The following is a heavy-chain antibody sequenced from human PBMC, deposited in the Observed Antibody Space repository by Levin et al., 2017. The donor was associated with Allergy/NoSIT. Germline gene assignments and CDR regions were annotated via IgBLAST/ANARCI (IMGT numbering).Heavy chain of an antibody. Sequence: GESLKISCVASGFTFSSYWMHWVRQAPGKGLVWDSRIKSDGSVTNYADSVKGRVTISRDNAKNTLYLQMNSLRDEDTAVYYCARVGMATHSFDSWGLGTLVIVSS. CDR2: IKSDGSVT. CDR3: ARVGMATHSFDS. V-gene: IGHV3-74*01. CDR1: GFTFSSYW. D-gene: IGHD5-24*01. J-gene: IGHJ4*02.